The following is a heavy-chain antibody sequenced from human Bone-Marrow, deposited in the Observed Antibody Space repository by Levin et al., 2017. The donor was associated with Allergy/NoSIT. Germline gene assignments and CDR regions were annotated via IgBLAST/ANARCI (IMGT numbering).Heavy chain of an antibody. J-gene: IGHJ4*02. Sequence: PGGSLRLSCAASGFTFSSYGMHWVRQAPGKGLEWVAVISYDGSNKYYADSVKGRFTISRDNSKNTLYLQMNSLRAEDTAVYYCAKDQGYCSGGSCPNFDYWGQGTLVTVSS. V-gene: IGHV3-30*18. D-gene: IGHD2-15*01. CDR3: AKDQGYCSGGSCPNFDY. CDR2: ISYDGSNK. CDR1: GFTFSSYG.